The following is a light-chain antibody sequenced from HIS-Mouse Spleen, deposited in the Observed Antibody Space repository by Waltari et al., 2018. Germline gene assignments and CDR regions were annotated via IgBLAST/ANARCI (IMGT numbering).Light chain of an antibody. Sequence: QSALTQPASVSGSPGQSITLSCTGTSSAVGGYNYVSWYQQHPGKAPKLMIYDVSNRPSGVSNRFSGSKSGNTASLTISGLQAEDEADYYCSSYTSSSFNVVFGGGTKLTVL. CDR3: SSYTSSSFNVV. CDR2: DVS. V-gene: IGLV2-14*03. J-gene: IGLJ2*01. CDR1: SSAVGGYNY.